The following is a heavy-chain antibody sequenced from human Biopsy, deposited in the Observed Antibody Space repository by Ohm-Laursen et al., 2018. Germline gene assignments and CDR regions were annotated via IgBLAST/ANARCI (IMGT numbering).Heavy chain of an antibody. J-gene: IGHJ3*02. V-gene: IGHV4-61*01. Sequence: TLSLTYTVSGGSVSSGSYYWSWIRQPPGKGLEWIGYIYYSGSTNYNPSLKSRVTISVDTSRNQFSLKLRSVTAADTAVYYCARGTGRYYVYGAFDIWGQGTVVTVSS. CDR1: GGSVSSGSYY. D-gene: IGHD1-26*01. CDR2: IYYSGST. CDR3: ARGTGRYYVYGAFDI.